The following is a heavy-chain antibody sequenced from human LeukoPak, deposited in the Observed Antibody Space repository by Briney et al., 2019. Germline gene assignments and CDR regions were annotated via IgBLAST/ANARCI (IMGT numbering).Heavy chain of an antibody. V-gene: IGHV1-69*05. CDR3: ARVGSGSYSYYYYYMDV. Sequence: SVKVSCKVSGGTFSSYAISWVRQAPGQGLEWMGGIIPIFGTANYAQKFQGRVTITTDESTSTAYMELSSLRSEDTAVYYCARVGSGSYSYYYYYMDVWGKGTTVTVSS. CDR1: GGTFSSYA. J-gene: IGHJ6*03. CDR2: IIPIFGTA. D-gene: IGHD1-26*01.